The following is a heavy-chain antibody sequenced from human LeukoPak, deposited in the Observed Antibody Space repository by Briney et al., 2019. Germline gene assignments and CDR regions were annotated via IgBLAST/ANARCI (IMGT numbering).Heavy chain of an antibody. J-gene: IGHJ4*02. Sequence: PGGSLRLSCAASGFXFSSYEMNWVRQAPGKGLEWVSYISSDSRTIYYADSVKGRFTISRDNAKNSLYLQMKSLRDEDTAVYYCARYGSGTSYITNYFDYWGQGTLVTVSS. V-gene: IGHV3-48*02. D-gene: IGHD3-10*01. CDR1: GFXFSSYE. CDR2: ISSDSRTI. CDR3: ARYGSGTSYITNYFDY.